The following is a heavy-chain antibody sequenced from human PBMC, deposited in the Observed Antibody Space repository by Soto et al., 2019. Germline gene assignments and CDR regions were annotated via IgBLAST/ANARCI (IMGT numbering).Heavy chain of an antibody. CDR2: IKQDGSEK. V-gene: IGHV3-7*01. D-gene: IGHD3-10*01. Sequence: HPGGSLRLSCAASGFTFSSYWMSWVRQAPGKGLEWVANIKQDGSEKYYVDSVKGRFTISRDNAKNSLYLQMNSLRAEDTAVYYCASGDYYYYMDVWGKGTTVTVSS. J-gene: IGHJ6*03. CDR3: ASGDYYYYMDV. CDR1: GFTFSSYW.